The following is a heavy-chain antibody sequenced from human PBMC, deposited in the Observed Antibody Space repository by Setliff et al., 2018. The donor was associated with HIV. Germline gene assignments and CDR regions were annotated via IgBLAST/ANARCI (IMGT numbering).Heavy chain of an antibody. CDR1: GGSISSYY. J-gene: IGHJ6*02. Sequence: PSETLSLTCTVSGGSISSYYWSWIRQPPGKGLEWIGYIYYSGSTNYNPSLKSQVTISVDTSKNQFSPKLSSVTAADTAVYYCARATYYDYVWGSPGGMDVWGQGTTVTVSS. V-gene: IGHV4-59*01. CDR2: IYYSGST. CDR3: ARATYYDYVWGSPGGMDV. D-gene: IGHD3-16*01.